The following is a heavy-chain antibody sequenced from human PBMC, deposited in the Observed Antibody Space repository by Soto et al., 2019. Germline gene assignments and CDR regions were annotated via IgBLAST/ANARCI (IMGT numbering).Heavy chain of an antibody. CDR1: GGSISSYY. CDR3: ARVVYGSGSHYKDSYAFYYYYYMDV. Sequence: SETLSLTCTVSGGSISSYYWSWIRQPPGKGLEWIGYIYYSGSTNYNPSLKSRVTISVDTSKNQFSLKLSSVTAADTAVYYCARVVYGSGSHYKDSYAFYYYYYMDVWGKGTTVTVSS. V-gene: IGHV4-59*01. J-gene: IGHJ6*03. CDR2: IYYSGST. D-gene: IGHD3-10*01.